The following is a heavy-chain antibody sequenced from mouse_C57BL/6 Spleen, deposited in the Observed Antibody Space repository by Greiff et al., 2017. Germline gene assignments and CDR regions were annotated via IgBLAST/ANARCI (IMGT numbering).Heavy chain of an antibody. CDR1: GYTFTSSG. Sequence: VQLQQSGAELARPGASVKLSCKASGYTFTSSGISWVKQRTGQGLEWIGEIYPRSGNTYYNEKFKGKATLTADKSSSTAYMELRSLTSEDSAVYFCARSGDSYYAMDYWGQGTSVTVSS. D-gene: IGHD3-1*01. J-gene: IGHJ4*01. V-gene: IGHV1-81*01. CDR3: ARSGDSYYAMDY. CDR2: IYPRSGNT.